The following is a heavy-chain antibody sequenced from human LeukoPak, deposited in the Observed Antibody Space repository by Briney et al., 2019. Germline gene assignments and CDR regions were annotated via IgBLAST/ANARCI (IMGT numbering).Heavy chain of an antibody. Sequence: PSETLSLTCTVSGGSISSYYWSWVRQPPGKGLEWLGYIYYSGSTNYNHYLKSRVTISVDISKNQFSLKPISVPAVDPSMYYCASEMATNLFDYWGQGTLVTVSS. CDR2: IYYSGST. J-gene: IGHJ4*02. CDR1: GGSISSYY. D-gene: IGHD5-24*01. CDR3: ASEMATNLFDY. V-gene: IGHV4-59*01.